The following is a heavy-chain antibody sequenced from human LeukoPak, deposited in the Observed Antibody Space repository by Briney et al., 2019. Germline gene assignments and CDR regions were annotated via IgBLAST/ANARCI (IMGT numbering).Heavy chain of an antibody. CDR2: INTYNGNT. J-gene: IGHJ3*02. V-gene: IGHV1-18*01. D-gene: IGHD3-22*01. CDR3: AREDSDSSGYYGARAFDI. CDR1: GYTFTSYG. Sequence: ASVRVSCKASGYTFTSYGISWVRQAPGQGLEWMGWINTYNGNTNYAQKLQGRVTMTRDTSISTAYMELSRLRSDDTAVYYCAREDSDSSGYYGARAFDIWGQGTMVTVSS.